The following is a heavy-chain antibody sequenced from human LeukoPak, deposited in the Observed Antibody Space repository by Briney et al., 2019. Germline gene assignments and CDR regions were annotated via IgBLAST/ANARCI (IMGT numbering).Heavy chain of an antibody. V-gene: IGHV4-39*07. Sequence: SETLSLTCVVSGGSISSTSYYWGWIRQPPGKGLEWIGSIYYSGSTYYSPSLKSRVTISVDTSKNQFSLKLSSVTAADTAVYYCAITMVRGVISFKGNPSRRVESRRDMDVWGKGTTVTISS. CDR3: AITMVRGVISFKGNPSRRVESRRDMDV. CDR2: IYYSGST. CDR1: GGSISSTSYY. D-gene: IGHD3-10*01. J-gene: IGHJ6*03.